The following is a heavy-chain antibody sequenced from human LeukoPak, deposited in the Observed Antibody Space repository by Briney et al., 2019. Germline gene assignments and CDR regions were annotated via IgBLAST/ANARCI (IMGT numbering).Heavy chain of an antibody. V-gene: IGHV3-48*01. D-gene: IGHD1-26*01. CDR1: GLAFSTYS. CDR2: IRSDSTII. Sequence: PGGSLRLSCAASGLAFSTYSMNWVRQAPGKGLEWVSYIRSDSTIINYSESVKGRFTISRDNAKNSLYLQMNSLRAEDTAVYFCARVQAGKWDFDFWGQGTLVTVSS. J-gene: IGHJ4*02. CDR3: ARVQAGKWDFDF.